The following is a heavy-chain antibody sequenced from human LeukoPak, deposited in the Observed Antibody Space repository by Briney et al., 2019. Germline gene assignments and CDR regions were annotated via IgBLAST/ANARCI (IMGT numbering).Heavy chain of an antibody. CDR3: ATLIVGATSSAFDI. CDR2: IIPIFGTA. Sequence: ASVKVSCKASGGTFSSYAISWVRQAPGQGLEWMGGIIPIFGTANYAQKFQGRVTITADESTSTAYMELSSLRSEDTAVYYCATLIVGATSSAFDIWGQGTMVTVSS. D-gene: IGHD1-26*01. V-gene: IGHV1-69*13. J-gene: IGHJ3*02. CDR1: GGTFSSYA.